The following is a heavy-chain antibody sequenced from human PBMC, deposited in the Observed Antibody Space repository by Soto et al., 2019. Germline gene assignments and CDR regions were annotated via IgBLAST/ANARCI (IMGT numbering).Heavy chain of an antibody. CDR1: GFTFDYYW. D-gene: IGHD3-10*01. V-gene: IGHV3-74*01. CDR2: VHREGTTT. CDR3: ARGDRGGFDL. J-gene: IGHJ3*01. Sequence: EVQLVESGGGLVQPGESLRLSCAASGFTFDYYWMHWVRQAPGKGLLWVSRVHREGTTTTYADSVKGRFNISRDHARNTVSLEMSSRGAENTAIYYCARGDRGGFDLWGHGTVVTVSS.